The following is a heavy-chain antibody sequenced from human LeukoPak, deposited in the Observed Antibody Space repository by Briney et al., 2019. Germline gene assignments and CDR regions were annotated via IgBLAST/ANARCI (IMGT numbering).Heavy chain of an antibody. CDR3: ARGPFRFGVLYWYFDL. Sequence: ASVKVSCKASGYTFTSYDINWVRQATGQGLEWMGWMNPNSGNTGYAQKFQGRVTMTRNTSISTAYMELSSLRSEDTAVYYCARGPFRFGVLYWYFDLWGRGTLVTVSS. CDR1: GYTFTSYD. J-gene: IGHJ2*01. CDR2: MNPNSGNT. D-gene: IGHD3-10*01. V-gene: IGHV1-8*01.